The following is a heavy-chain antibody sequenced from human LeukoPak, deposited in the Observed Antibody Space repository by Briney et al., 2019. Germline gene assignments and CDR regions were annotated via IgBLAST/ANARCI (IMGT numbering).Heavy chain of an antibody. J-gene: IGHJ3*02. V-gene: IGHV4-59*08. CDR2: MYSRGST. CDR3: ARQFIYGDPPAFDI. Sequence: SETLSLTCTVSGGSISSYSWSWIRQPPGKGLEWIGYMYSRGSTNDNPSLKSRVTISRDTSKNQLSLKLTSVTAADTPVYYCARQFIYGDPPAFDIWGQGTMVTVSS. CDR1: GGSISSYS. D-gene: IGHD4-17*01.